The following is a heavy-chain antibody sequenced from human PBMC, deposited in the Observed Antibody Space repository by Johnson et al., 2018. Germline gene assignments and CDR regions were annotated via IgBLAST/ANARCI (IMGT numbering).Heavy chain of an antibody. CDR3: AREGTEMATDFQD. V-gene: IGHV3-74*01. Sequence: EVQLLESGGGLVQPGGSLRLSCAASGFTFSSYWMHWVRQAPGKGLVWVSRINSDGSSTSYADSVKGRFTIHRDNAKNTLYLQMNSLRAEDTAVYYGAREGTEMATDFQDWGQGTLVTVSS. CDR2: INSDGSST. J-gene: IGHJ1*01. D-gene: IGHD5-24*01. CDR1: GFTFSSYW.